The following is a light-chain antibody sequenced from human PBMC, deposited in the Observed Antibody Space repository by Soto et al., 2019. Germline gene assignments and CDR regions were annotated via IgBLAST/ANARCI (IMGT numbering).Light chain of an antibody. CDR1: QSVRNW. J-gene: IGKJ1*01. CDR3: QQYNSYWT. V-gene: IGKV1-5*01. Sequence: DIQMTQSPSTLFASVGDRVTITCRASQSVRNWLAWYQQKPGRAPQLLIYDSSTLEPGVPSRFRGSGSGTEFTLTISSLQPDDFATYYCQQYNSYWTFGQGTKVDIK. CDR2: DSS.